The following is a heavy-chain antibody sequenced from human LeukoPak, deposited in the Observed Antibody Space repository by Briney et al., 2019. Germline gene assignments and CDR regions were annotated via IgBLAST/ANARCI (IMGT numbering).Heavy chain of an antibody. J-gene: IGHJ4*02. D-gene: IGHD2-21*01. CDR3: ARVAGNCGGDCYRLLY. V-gene: IGHV1-8*01. Sequence: ASVKVSCKASGYTFTTYDINWVRQATGRGLEWLGWMNPNSGNTGYARKFQGRVTMTRNISITTAYMELSNLRSEDTAVYYCARVAGNCGGDCYRLLYWGQGTLVTVSS. CDR2: MNPNSGNT. CDR1: GYTFTTYD.